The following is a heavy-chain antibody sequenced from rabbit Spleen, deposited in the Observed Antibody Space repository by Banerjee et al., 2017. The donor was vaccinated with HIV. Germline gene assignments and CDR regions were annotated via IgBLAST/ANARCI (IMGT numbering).Heavy chain of an antibody. CDR2: IYAGSSDST. Sequence: QSLEESGGDMVKPGASLTLTCTASGFSFSSSYYMCWVRQAPGKGLEWIACIYAGSSDSTYSATWAKGRFTLSKTSSTTVTLQMTSLTAADTATYFCARDTGSSFSSYGMDLWGPGTLVTV. CDR3: ARDTGSSFSSYGMDL. V-gene: IGHV1S40*01. CDR1: GFSFSSSYY. D-gene: IGHD8-1*01. J-gene: IGHJ6*01.